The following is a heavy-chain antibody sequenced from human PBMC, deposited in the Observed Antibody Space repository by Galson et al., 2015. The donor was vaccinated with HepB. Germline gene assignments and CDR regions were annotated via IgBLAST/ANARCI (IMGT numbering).Heavy chain of an antibody. D-gene: IGHD3-9*01. Sequence: CAISGDSVSSNSAAWNWIRQSPSRGLEWLGRTYYRSKWYNDYAVSVKSRITINPDTSKNQFSLQLNSVTPEDTAVYYCARVASSDILTGYSAYYFDYWGQGSLVTVSS. CDR2: TYYRSKWYN. CDR1: GDSVSSNSAA. V-gene: IGHV6-1*01. CDR3: ARVASSDILTGYSAYYFDY. J-gene: IGHJ4*02.